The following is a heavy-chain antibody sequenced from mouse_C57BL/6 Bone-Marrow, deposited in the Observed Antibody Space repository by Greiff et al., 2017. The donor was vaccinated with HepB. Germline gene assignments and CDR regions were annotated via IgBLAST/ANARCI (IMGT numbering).Heavy chain of an antibody. Sequence: VKLVESGGGLVQPGESLKLSCESNEYEFPSHDMSWVRKTPEKRLELVAAINSDGGSTYYPDTMERRFIISRDNTKKTLYLQMSSLRSEDTALYYCAPPYYYGSSPYAMDYWGQGTSVTVSS. CDR2: INSDGGST. D-gene: IGHD1-1*01. J-gene: IGHJ4*01. V-gene: IGHV5-2*03. CDR1: EYEFPSHD. CDR3: APPYYYGSSPYAMDY.